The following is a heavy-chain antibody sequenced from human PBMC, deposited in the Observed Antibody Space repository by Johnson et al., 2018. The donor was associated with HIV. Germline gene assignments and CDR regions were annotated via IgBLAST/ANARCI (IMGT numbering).Heavy chain of an antibody. CDR2: IRYDGNSK. J-gene: IGHJ3*02. CDR3: AKESKWESRTPHAFDM. V-gene: IGHV3-30*02. D-gene: IGHD1-26*01. CDR1: GFTFNTSG. Sequence: QVQLVESGGGVFQPGGSLRLSCAASGFTFNTSGMDWVRQAPGKGLEWVAFIRYDGNSKYYIDSVKGRFTVSRDNSKNTLYLQMKSLRPEDTAVYYCAKESKWESRTPHAFDMWGQGTMVTVSS.